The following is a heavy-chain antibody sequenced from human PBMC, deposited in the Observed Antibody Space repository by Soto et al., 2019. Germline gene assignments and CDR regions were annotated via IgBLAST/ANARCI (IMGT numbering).Heavy chain of an antibody. V-gene: IGHV4-4*02. CDR2: IYHSGST. J-gene: IGHJ3*02. Sequence: GTLSLTCAVSGGSISSSNWWSWVRQPPGKGLEWIGEIYHSGSTNYNPSLKSRVTISVDKSKNQFSLKLSSVTAADTAVYYCARAGLAGAGRRGAFDIGGQGTRVTVSS. D-gene: IGHD6-19*01. CDR3: ARAGLAGAGRRGAFDI. CDR1: GGSISSSNW.